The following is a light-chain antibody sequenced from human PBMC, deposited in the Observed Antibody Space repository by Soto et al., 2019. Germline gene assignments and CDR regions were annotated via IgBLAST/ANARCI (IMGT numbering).Light chain of an antibody. Sequence: EIVLTQSPGTLSLSPGERATLSCRASQSVSSYYLAWYQQKPGQTPRLLIYGASSRATGIPDRFSGSGSGTDFTLTISRLEPEDFAVYYCQQYGTSPYTFGQGTKLDIK. V-gene: IGKV3-20*01. J-gene: IGKJ2*01. CDR1: QSVSSYY. CDR3: QQYGTSPYT. CDR2: GAS.